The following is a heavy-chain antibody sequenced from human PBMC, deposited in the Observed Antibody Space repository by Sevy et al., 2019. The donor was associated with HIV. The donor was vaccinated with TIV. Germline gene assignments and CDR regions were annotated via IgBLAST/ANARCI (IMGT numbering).Heavy chain of an antibody. D-gene: IGHD6-6*01. CDR3: AREAIADRHFDY. CDR2: ISSSGSTI. V-gene: IGHV3-11*01. CDR1: GFTFSDYY. Sequence: GGSLRLSCAASGFTFSDYYINWIRQAPGKGLEWVSYISSSGSTIYYADSVKGRFTISRDNAKNSMYLQMNSLRVEDSAVYYCAREAIADRHFDYWGQGALVTVSS. J-gene: IGHJ4*02.